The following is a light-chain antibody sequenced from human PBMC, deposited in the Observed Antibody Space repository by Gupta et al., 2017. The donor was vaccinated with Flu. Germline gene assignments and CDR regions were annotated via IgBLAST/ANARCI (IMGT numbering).Light chain of an antibody. Sequence: SVLTPSPGTLSLSPGERATLSCRASQSVSSSYLAWYQQKPGQAPRLLTYGASSRATGVPDRFSGSGSGTDFTLTISRLEPEDVAVYYCQQYGSAPFTFGQGTXVEIK. CDR3: QQYGSAPFT. CDR2: GAS. J-gene: IGKJ2*01. CDR1: QSVSSSY. V-gene: IGKV3-20*01.